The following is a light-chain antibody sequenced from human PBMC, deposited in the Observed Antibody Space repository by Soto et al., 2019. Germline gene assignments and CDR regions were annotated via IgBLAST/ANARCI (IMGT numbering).Light chain of an antibody. CDR2: LNSDGSH. Sequence: QPVLTQSPSASASLGASVKLTCTLSRWHSSYAIAWHQQQPEKGPRYLMKLNSDGSHSKGDGIPDRFSGSSSGAERYLTISSLQSEDEADYYCQTWGTGIQVFGGGTKVTVL. J-gene: IGLJ2*01. V-gene: IGLV4-69*01. CDR1: RWHSSYA. CDR3: QTWGTGIQV.